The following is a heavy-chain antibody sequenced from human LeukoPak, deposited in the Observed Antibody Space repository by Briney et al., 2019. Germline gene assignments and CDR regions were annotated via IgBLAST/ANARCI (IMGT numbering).Heavy chain of an antibody. V-gene: IGHV3-21*01. CDR1: GFTFSNYN. Sequence: GGSLRLSCAASGFTFSNYNMNWVRQAPGKGLEWVSSISSSSTYIYYADSVKGRFTISRDNAKNSLYLQMNSLRAEDTAVYYCARPFGYFDWLLDYRGQGTLVTVSS. J-gene: IGHJ4*02. D-gene: IGHD3-9*01. CDR2: ISSSSTYI. CDR3: ARPFGYFDWLLDY.